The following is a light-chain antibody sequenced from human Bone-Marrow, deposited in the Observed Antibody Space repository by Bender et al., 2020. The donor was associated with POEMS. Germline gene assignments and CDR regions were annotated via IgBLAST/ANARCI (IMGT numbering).Light chain of an antibody. V-gene: IGLV2-18*02. J-gene: IGLJ2*01. CDR1: SRDVGFYNR. CDR2: EVS. CDR3: SSYTSTTTLV. Sequence: QPALTQPPSVSGYPEQSVTISCTGTSRDVGFYNRVSWYLQPPGTAPKLMIYEVSRRPSGVPDRFSGSNSGNTASLTISGLQTEDEGDYYCSSYTSTTTLVFGGGTKLTVL.